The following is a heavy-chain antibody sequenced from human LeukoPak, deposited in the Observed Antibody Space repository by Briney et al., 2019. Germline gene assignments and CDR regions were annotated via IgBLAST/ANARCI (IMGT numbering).Heavy chain of an antibody. CDR2: ISGSGGIT. Sequence: GGSLRLSCAASGFTFSSYAMSWVRQAPGKGLEWVSAISGSGGITYYADSVKGRFTISRDNSKNTLYLQMNSLRAEDTAVYYCAKDFSGYSYSYYYYGMDVWGQGTTVTVSS. D-gene: IGHD6-13*01. CDR1: GFTFSSYA. CDR3: AKDFSGYSYSYYYYGMDV. J-gene: IGHJ6*02. V-gene: IGHV3-23*01.